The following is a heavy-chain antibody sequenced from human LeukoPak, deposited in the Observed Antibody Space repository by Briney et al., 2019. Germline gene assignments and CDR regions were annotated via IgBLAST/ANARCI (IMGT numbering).Heavy chain of an antibody. CDR3: ARGDFGGSYFFDY. CDR2: INPHSGGT. J-gene: IGHJ4*02. CDR1: GYTFIDYY. V-gene: IGHV1-2*02. D-gene: IGHD1-26*01. Sequence: ASVKVSCKASGYTFIDYYIHWVRQAPGQGLEWMGWINPHSGGTNYAQKFQGRVTMTRDTSISTAYMDLSSLRSEDTAVYYCARGDFGGSYFFDYWGQGTLVTVSS.